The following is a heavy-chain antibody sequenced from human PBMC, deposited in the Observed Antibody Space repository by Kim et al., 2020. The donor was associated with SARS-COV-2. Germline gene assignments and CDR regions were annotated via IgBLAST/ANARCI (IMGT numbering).Heavy chain of an antibody. J-gene: IGHJ3*02. Sequence: GGSLRLSCAASGFTFSSYSMNRVRQAPGKGLEWVSYISSSSSTIYYAESVKGRFTISRDNAKKSLYLQMNSLRDEDTAVYYCVGGYYDSSEGAFDIWGQGTLVTVSS. CDR1: GFTFSSYS. V-gene: IGHV3-48*02. D-gene: IGHD3-22*01. CDR3: VGGYYDSSEGAFDI. CDR2: ISSSSSTI.